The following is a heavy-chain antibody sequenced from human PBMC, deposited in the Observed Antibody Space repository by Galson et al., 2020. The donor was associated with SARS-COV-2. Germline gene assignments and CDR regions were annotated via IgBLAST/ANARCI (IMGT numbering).Heavy chain of an antibody. CDR3: AREVSGYDIYYYYYMDV. CDR2: IDSGGST. D-gene: IGHD5-12*01. CDR1: AFTVSSNY. V-gene: IGHV3-66*01. J-gene: IGHJ6*03. Sequence: GGSLRLSCAASAFTVSSNYMSWVRQAPGKGLEWVSVIDSGGSTYYADSVKGRFTISRDNSKNTLYLQMNSLRAEDTAVYYCAREVSGYDIYYYYYMDVWGKGTTVTISS.